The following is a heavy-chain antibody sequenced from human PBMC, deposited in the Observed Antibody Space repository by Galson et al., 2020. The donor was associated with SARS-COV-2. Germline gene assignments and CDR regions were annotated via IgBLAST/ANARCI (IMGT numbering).Heavy chain of an antibody. D-gene: IGHD3-9*01. Sequence: GGSLRLSCAASGFTFSSYAMHWVRQAPGKGLEWVAVISYDGSNKYYADSVKGRFTISRDNSKNTLYLQMNSLRAEDTAVYYCARGLRYFGWLSYWGQGTLVTVSS. V-gene: IGHV3-30-3*01. CDR1: GFTFSSYA. CDR3: ARGLRYFGWLSY. CDR2: ISYDGSNK. J-gene: IGHJ4*02.